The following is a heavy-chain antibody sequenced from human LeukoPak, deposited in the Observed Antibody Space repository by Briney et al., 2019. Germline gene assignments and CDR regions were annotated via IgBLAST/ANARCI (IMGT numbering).Heavy chain of an antibody. Sequence: GGSLRLSCAASGFTLSSYGMSWVRQAPGKGLEWVSAISGSGGSTYYADSVKGRFTISRDNSKNTLYLQMNSLRAEDTAVYYCAREINSGWYGNYYYYMDVWGKGTTVTVSS. CDR2: ISGSGGST. V-gene: IGHV3-23*01. J-gene: IGHJ6*03. CDR1: GFTLSSYG. D-gene: IGHD6-19*01. CDR3: AREINSGWYGNYYYYMDV.